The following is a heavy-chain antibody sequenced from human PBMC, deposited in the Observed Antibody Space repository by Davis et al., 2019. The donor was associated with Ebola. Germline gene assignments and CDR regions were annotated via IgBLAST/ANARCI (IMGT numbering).Heavy chain of an antibody. V-gene: IGHV1-8*02. CDR1: GYTFTNYG. Sequence: ASVKVSCKASGYTFTNYGITWVRQAPGQGLEWMGWMNPNSGNTGYAQKFQGRVTMTRNTSISTAYMELSSLRSEDTAVYYCARWARLYYYYGMDVWGQGTTVTVSS. CDR2: MNPNSGNT. J-gene: IGHJ6*02. CDR3: ARWARLYYYYGMDV. D-gene: IGHD6-6*01.